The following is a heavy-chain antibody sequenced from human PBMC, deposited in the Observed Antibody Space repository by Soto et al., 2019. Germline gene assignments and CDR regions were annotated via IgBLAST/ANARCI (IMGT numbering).Heavy chain of an antibody. CDR1: GFTFSSYD. Sequence: SGFTFSSYDMHWVRQAPGRGLEWVANMNEDGSEKYYVDSVKGRFTISRDNAKNSLDLQMNSLRAEDTAVYYCASLKGRYGKFENWGQGTLVTVSS. J-gene: IGHJ4*02. CDR2: MNEDGSEK. D-gene: IGHD5-18*01. V-gene: IGHV3-7*05. CDR3: ASLKGRYGKFEN.